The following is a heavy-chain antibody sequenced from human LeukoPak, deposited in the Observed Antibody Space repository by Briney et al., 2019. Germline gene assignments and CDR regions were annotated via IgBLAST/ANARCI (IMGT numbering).Heavy chain of an antibody. CDR3: ARDQTYYGSGSYYGY. CDR1: GYTFTSDG. V-gene: IGHV1-18*01. CDR2: ISAYNGNT. J-gene: IGHJ4*02. D-gene: IGHD3-10*01. Sequence: ASVKVSCKASGYTFTSDGISWVRQAPGQGLEWMGWISAYNGNTNYAQKLQGRVTMTTDTSTSTAYMELRSLRSDDTAVYYCARDQTYYGSGSYYGYWGQGTLVTVSS.